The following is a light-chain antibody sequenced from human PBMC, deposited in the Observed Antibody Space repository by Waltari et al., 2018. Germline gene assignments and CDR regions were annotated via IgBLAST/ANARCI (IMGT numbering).Light chain of an antibody. CDR3: AVWDDSLSGRV. CDR2: VNN. J-gene: IGLJ3*02. Sequence: QSVLTQPPSASGTPGQRVTISCSGSSSNIGTKYVYWYQPFPRTAPKLLIYVNNQRPSGVPDRFSASKSGTSASLAISGLRSEDEADYYCAVWDDSLSGRVFGGGTKLTVL. V-gene: IGLV1-47*01. CDR1: SSNIGTKY.